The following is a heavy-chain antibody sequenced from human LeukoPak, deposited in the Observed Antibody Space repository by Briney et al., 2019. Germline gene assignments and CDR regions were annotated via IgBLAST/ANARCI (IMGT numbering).Heavy chain of an antibody. CDR3: ARGPTYYYDSSGHADY. V-gene: IGHV3-21*01. CDR2: ISSSSSYI. D-gene: IGHD3-22*01. CDR1: GFTFSSYS. J-gene: IGHJ4*02. Sequence: GGSQRLSCAASGFTFSSYSMNWVRQAAGKGLEWVSSISSSSSYIYYADSVKGRFTISRDNAKNSLYLQMNSLRAEDTAVYYCARGPTYYYDSSGHADYWGQGTLVTVSS.